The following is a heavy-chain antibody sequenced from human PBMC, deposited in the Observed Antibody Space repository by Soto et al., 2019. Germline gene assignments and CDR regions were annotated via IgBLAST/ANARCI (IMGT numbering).Heavy chain of an antibody. Sequence: SETLSLTCTVSGGSISSSSYYWGWIRQPPGKGLEWIGSIYYSGSTYYNPSLKSRVTISVDTSKNQFSLKLSSVTAADTAVYYCAGPYDSSGYSDYWGQGTLVTVSS. J-gene: IGHJ4*02. CDR3: AGPYDSSGYSDY. V-gene: IGHV4-39*01. CDR2: IYYSGST. CDR1: GGSISSSSYY. D-gene: IGHD3-22*01.